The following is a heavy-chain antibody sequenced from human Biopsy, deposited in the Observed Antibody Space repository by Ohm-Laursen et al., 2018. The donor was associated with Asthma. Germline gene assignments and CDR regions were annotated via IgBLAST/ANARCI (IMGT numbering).Heavy chain of an antibody. J-gene: IGHJ4*02. Sequence: SLRLSCAASGFTFRNFGMHWVRQAPGKGLEWVALISSDVREWYADSVKGRFTISRDNSKNTLDLQMNSLRGDDTAVYYCAKDVFPGWELRRGPDSWGQGTLVTVSS. CDR1: GFTFRNFG. V-gene: IGHV3-30*18. CDR3: AKDVFPGWELRRGPDS. D-gene: IGHD1-26*01. CDR2: ISSDVRE.